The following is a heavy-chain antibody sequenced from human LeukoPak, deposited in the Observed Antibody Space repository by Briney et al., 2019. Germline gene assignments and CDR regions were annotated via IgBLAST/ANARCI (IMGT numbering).Heavy chain of an antibody. V-gene: IGHV3-21*01. CDR2: ISSTSSYI. J-gene: IGHJ4*02. CDR3: ARGHTWFPKSFDY. Sequence: PGGSLRLSCAASGFTFSNYAMTWVRQAPGKGLEWVSSISSTSSYIYFADSMKGRFTISRDNAKNSLFLQMNSLRAGDTAVYYCARGHTWFPKSFDYWGQGALVTVS. CDR1: GFTFSNYA. D-gene: IGHD3-10*01.